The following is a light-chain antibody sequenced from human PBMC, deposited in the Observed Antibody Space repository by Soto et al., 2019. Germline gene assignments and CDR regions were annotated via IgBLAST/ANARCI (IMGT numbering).Light chain of an antibody. V-gene: IGKV3-20*01. CDR3: QHYGTSAL. CDR1: QSVSDSY. J-gene: IGKJ3*01. Sequence: EIVLTQSPGTLSLSPGERATLSCRASQSVSDSYLAWYQQKPGQAPRLLIYASSRATGIPDRFSGSGSGTDVTLSISRLEPEDFAVYSCQHYGTSALFGPGTRVDIK. CDR2: AS.